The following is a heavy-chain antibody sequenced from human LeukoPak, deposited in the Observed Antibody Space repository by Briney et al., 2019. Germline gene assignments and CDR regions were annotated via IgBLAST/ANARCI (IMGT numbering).Heavy chain of an antibody. V-gene: IGHV4-34*01. CDR2: INHSGST. Sequence: PSETLSLTCAVYGGSFSGYYWSWIRQPPGKGLEWIGEINHSGSTNYNPSLKSRVTISVDTSKNQFSLKLSSVTAADTAVYYCASLGDSGAFDYWGHGTLVTASS. J-gene: IGHJ4*01. CDR1: GGSFSGYY. D-gene: IGHD4-17*01. CDR3: ASLGDSGAFDY.